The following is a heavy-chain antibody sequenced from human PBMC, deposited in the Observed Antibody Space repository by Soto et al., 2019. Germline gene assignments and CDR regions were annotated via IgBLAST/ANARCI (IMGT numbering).Heavy chain of an antibody. V-gene: IGHV4-30-4*01. Sequence: PSETLSLTCTVSGGSISSGDYYWSWIRQPPGKGLEWIGYIYYSGSTYYNPSLKSRVTISVDTSKNQFSLKLSSVTAAATAVYYSDRVGANWGYFDYSGQGTLVTVSS. J-gene: IGHJ4*02. CDR2: IYYSGST. D-gene: IGHD7-27*01. CDR1: GGSISSGDYY. CDR3: DRVGANWGYFDY.